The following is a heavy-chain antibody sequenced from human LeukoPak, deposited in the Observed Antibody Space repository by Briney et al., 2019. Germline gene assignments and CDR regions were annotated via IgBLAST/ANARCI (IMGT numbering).Heavy chain of an antibody. CDR1: GFTFSDYY. Sequence: GGSLRLSCAASGFTFSDYYMSWIRQAPGKGLEWVSYISSNGSTIYYADSVKGRFTISRDNAKNSLYLQMNSLRAEDTAVYYCARDPAHYYDSSGYYVDYWGQGTLVTVSS. CDR3: ARDPAHYYDSSGYYVDY. V-gene: IGHV3-11*04. D-gene: IGHD3-22*01. CDR2: ISSNGSTI. J-gene: IGHJ4*02.